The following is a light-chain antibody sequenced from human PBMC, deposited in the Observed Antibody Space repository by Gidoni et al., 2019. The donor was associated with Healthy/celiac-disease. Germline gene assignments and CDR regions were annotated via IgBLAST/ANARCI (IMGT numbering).Light chain of an antibody. V-gene: IGLV3-25*03. CDR2: KDS. J-gene: IGLJ2*01. Sequence: SYELTHPPSVSVSPGQTARITCSGDALPKHYAYWYQQKPGQAPVLVIYKDSERPSGIPERFSGSSSGKTVTLTISGVQAEDEADYYCQSADSSGTYVVFGGGTKLTVL. CDR3: QSADSSGTYVV. CDR1: ALPKHY.